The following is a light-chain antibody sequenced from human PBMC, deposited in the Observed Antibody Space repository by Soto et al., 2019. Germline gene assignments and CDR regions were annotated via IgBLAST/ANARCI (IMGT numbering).Light chain of an antibody. J-gene: IGLJ1*01. Sequence: QSVLTQPASVSGSPGQSITISCTGTSSDVGSYNLVSWYQQHPGKAPKLMIYEGSKRPSGVSNRFSGSKSGNTASLTISGLQAEDEADYYCCSYAGSSTDVFGTGTKVT. CDR1: SSDVGSYNL. V-gene: IGLV2-23*01. CDR2: EGS. CDR3: CSYAGSSTDV.